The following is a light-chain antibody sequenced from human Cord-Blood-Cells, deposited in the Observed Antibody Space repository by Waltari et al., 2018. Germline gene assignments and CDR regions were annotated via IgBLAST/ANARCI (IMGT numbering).Light chain of an antibody. J-gene: IGLJ3*02. Sequence: NFMLTQPHSVSESPGKTVTISCTGSSGSIASNYVQWYQQRPGSAPTTVIYEDNPRPSGVPDRFSRSIDSSSNSASLTISGLKTEDEADYYCQSYDSSNHWVFGGGTKLTVL. CDR2: EDN. CDR3: QSYDSSNHWV. V-gene: IGLV6-57*02. CDR1: SGSIASNY.